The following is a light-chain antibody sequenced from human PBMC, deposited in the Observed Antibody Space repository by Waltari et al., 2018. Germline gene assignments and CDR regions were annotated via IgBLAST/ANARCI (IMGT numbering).Light chain of an antibody. CDR2: EVY. V-gene: IGLV2-23*02. CDR1: SSDVGSHNL. Sequence: QSALTQPASVSGSPGQSITIPCTGISSDVGSHNLVSLYQQFPGRAPPLIIYEVYRRPSGISDRFSGSKSGNTASLTISGLRAEDEADYYCCSYAGPATFVVFGGGTKLTVL. CDR3: CSYAGPATFVV. J-gene: IGLJ2*01.